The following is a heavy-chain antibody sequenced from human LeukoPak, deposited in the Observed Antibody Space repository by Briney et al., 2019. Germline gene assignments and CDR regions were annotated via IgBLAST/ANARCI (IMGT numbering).Heavy chain of an antibody. V-gene: IGHV3-23*01. CDR1: GFTFSSYA. Sequence: GGSLRLSCAASGFTFSSYAMSWVRQAPGKGLEWVSAISGSGGSTCYADSVKDRFTVSRDNSKNTLYLQMSSLKTEDTAVYYCAKRGDGGHKSLEYWGQETLVIVSS. D-gene: IGHD3-16*01. CDR2: ISGSGGST. CDR3: AKRGDGGHKSLEY. J-gene: IGHJ4*02.